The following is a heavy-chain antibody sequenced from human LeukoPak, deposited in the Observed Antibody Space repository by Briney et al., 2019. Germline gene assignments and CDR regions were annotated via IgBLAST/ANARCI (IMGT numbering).Heavy chain of an antibody. CDR3: ARNPWGGDVYNYVFDC. D-gene: IGHD5-24*01. J-gene: IGHJ4*02. CDR2: INPSDSDT. V-gene: IGHV5-51*01. Sequence: GESLKISCKGSGYSFTNYWIAWVRQMPGRGLEWMVIINPSDSDTRYSPSFQGQLTISADKSISTAYLQWSSLKASDTGMYYCARNPWGGDVYNYVFDCWGQGTLVTVSS. CDR1: GYSFTNYW.